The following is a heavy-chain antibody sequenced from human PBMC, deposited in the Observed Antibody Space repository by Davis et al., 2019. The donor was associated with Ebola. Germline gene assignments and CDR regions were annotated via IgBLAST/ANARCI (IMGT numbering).Heavy chain of an antibody. J-gene: IGHJ6*02. CDR3: ASLGGYDSSVYSVSDYYYGLDV. Sequence: PGGSLRLSCAASGFTVSSNYMSWVRQAPGKGLEWVSSISSSSSTIYYADSVKGRFTISRDNAKNSLYLQMNSLRAEDTAVYYCASLGGYDSSVYSVSDYYYGLDVWGQGTTVTVSS. CDR2: ISSSSSTI. D-gene: IGHD3-22*01. V-gene: IGHV3-48*01. CDR1: GFTVSSNY.